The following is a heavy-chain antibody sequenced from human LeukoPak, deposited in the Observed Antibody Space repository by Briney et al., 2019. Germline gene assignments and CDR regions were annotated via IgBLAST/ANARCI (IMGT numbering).Heavy chain of an antibody. Sequence: PSETLSLTCAVYGGSFSGYYWSWIRQPPGKGLEWIGEINHSGSTNYNPSLKSRVTISVDTSKNQFSLKLSSVTAADTAVYYCARVGNSSSWYTPYYYYYYMDVWGKGTTVTVSS. CDR3: ARVGNSSSWYTPYYYYYYMDV. D-gene: IGHD6-13*01. V-gene: IGHV4-34*01. CDR2: INHSGST. J-gene: IGHJ6*03. CDR1: GGSFSGYY.